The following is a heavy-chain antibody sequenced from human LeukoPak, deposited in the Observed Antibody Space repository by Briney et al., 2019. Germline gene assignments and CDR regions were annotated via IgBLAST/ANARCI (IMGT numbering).Heavy chain of an antibody. CDR1: GYTFTGYY. V-gene: IGHV1-2*02. D-gene: IGHD3-10*01. J-gene: IGHJ2*01. CDR3: ARDIMGTMVRGVISHWYFDL. Sequence: ASVKVSCKASGYTFTGYYIHWVRQAPGQGLEWMGWINPNSGGTKYAQKFQGRVTMTRDTSITTAYMELSRLRSDDTAVYYCARDIMGTMVRGVISHWYFDLWGRGTLVTVSS. CDR2: INPNSGGT.